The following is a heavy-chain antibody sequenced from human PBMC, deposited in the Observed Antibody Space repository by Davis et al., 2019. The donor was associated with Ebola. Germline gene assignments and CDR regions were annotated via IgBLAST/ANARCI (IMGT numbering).Heavy chain of an antibody. J-gene: IGHJ4*02. Sequence: PGGSLRLSCASAGFTFISYALHWVRPAPGKGLEWVAVVSDSESERLYGDSVKGRFTISRDNSENTLYLQMNSLTADDTAVYYCARAVFTEVLDYWGQGTPVTVSS. CDR3: ARAVFTEVLDY. V-gene: IGHV3-30*04. D-gene: IGHD3-3*01. CDR2: VSDSESER. CDR1: GFTFISYA.